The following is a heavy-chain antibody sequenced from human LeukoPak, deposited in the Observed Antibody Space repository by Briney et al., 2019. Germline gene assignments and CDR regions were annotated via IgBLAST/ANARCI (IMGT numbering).Heavy chain of an antibody. CDR2: INYDGSEK. Sequence: GGSLRLXCAASGFLFSSYWMRWVRQAPGKGLEWVANINYDGSEKHFVDSVRGRFTISRDNAKNSLYLQMNSLRVEDTAIYYCARGGGLTDYWGQGTLVTVSS. CDR1: GFLFSSYW. CDR3: ARGGGLTDY. V-gene: IGHV3-7*01. J-gene: IGHJ4*02. D-gene: IGHD3-16*01.